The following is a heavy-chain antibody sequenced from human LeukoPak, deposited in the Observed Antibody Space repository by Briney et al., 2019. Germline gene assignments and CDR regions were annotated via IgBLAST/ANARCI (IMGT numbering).Heavy chain of an antibody. CDR3: VRSIVVVPAAIDYYGMDV. Sequence: GGSLRLSCAASGFTFSGYWMTWVRQAPGEGLEWVANIKKDESEKYYVDSVKGRFTSSRDNAKNSLYLQMNSLRAEDTAVYYCVRSIVVVPAAIDYYGMDVWGQGTTVTVSS. D-gene: IGHD2-2*01. CDR2: IKKDESEK. V-gene: IGHV3-7*01. J-gene: IGHJ6*02. CDR1: GFTFSGYW.